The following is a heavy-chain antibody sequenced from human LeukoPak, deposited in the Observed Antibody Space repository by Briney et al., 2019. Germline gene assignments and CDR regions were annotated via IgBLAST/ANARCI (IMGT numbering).Heavy chain of an antibody. Sequence: SETLSLTCTVSGGSISNFYWSWIRQPAGKGLEWIGRIYTSGTTNYNPSLKSRVTMSVDTSKNQFSLKLRSVTAADTAVYYCARERAAAVTGGWFDPWGQGTLVTVSS. V-gene: IGHV4-4*07. D-gene: IGHD6-13*01. J-gene: IGHJ5*02. CDR2: IYTSGTT. CDR1: GGSISNFY. CDR3: ARERAAAVTGGWFDP.